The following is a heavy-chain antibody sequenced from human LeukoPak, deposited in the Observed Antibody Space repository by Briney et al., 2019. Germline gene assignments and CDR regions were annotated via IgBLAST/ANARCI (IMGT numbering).Heavy chain of an antibody. J-gene: IGHJ4*02. Sequence: PSQTLSLTCTVSGGSISSGGYYWSWIRQHPGKGLEWIGYIYYSGSTYYNPSLKSRVTISVDTSKNQFSLKLSSVTAADTAVYYCARDRDGYWSGSGRTYDCWGQGTLVTVSS. CDR1: GGSISSGGYY. V-gene: IGHV4-31*03. CDR2: IYYSGST. CDR3: ARDRDGYWSGSGRTYDC. D-gene: IGHD3-10*01.